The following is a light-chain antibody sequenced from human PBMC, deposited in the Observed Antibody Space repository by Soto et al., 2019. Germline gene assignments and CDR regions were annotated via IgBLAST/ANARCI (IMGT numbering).Light chain of an antibody. J-gene: IGKJ2*01. CDR1: QSVDTF. CDR3: QVRTDWPPFMYS. CDR2: DTS. V-gene: IGKV3-11*01. Sequence: EIVLTQSPATLSLSPGERATLSCRASQSVDTFLAWYQQKPGRTPRLLIYDTSNRATGIPPRFSGTGSGTDFTITISRLEPEDFAVYYCQVRTDWPPFMYSFGQGTKLEVK.